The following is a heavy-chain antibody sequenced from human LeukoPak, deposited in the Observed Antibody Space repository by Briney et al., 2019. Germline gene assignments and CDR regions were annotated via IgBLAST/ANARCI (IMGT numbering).Heavy chain of an antibody. CDR1: GFTFNNYA. D-gene: IGHD4/OR15-4a*01. J-gene: IGHJ3*02. V-gene: IGHV3-23*01. Sequence: GGSLRLSCAASGFTFNNYAMSWVRQAPGKGLEWVSTISGSGGSTYYADSVKGRFTISRDKSKNTLYLQMNSLRVEDTAVYYCARDLDYPDAFDIWGQGTMVTVSS. CDR2: ISGSGGST. CDR3: ARDLDYPDAFDI.